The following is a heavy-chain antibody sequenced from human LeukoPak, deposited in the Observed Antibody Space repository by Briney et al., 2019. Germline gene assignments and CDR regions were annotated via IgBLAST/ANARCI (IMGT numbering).Heavy chain of an antibody. Sequence: GGSLRLSCAASGFSFRTYWMSWVRQAPGKELEWVANIKQDGSEKYYVDSVKGRFTISRDNAKNSLYLQMNSLRAEDTAVYYCARGQGRDYVWGSYRTPLIEYYFDYWGQGTLVTVSS. J-gene: IGHJ4*02. CDR2: IKQDGSEK. D-gene: IGHD3-16*02. CDR3: ARGQGRDYVWGSYRTPLIEYYFDY. CDR1: GFSFRTYW. V-gene: IGHV3-7*01.